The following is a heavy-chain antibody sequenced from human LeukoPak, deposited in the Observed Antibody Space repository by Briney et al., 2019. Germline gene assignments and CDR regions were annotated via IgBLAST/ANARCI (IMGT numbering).Heavy chain of an antibody. CDR3: ARGISTYYDILTGVVAGDAFDI. CDR2: MSAYNGNT. V-gene: IGHV1-18*04. J-gene: IGHJ3*02. CDR1: GYTFTSYG. Sequence: GASVTLSCKASGYTFTSYGISWVRQAPGQGLEWMGWMSAYNGNTNYAQTRQGRVTMTTDTSTSTAYMELRSLRSDDTAVYYCARGISTYYDILTGVVAGDAFDIWGQGTMVTVSS. D-gene: IGHD3-9*01.